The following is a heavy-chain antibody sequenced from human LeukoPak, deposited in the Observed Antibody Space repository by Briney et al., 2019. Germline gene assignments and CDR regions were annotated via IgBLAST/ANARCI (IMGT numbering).Heavy chain of an antibody. CDR1: GDSISSSSSYY. D-gene: IGHD2-2*01. J-gene: IGHJ4*02. V-gene: IGHV4-61*02. CDR3: AGHHYQLSALDY. Sequence: SETLSLTCTVSGDSISSSSSYYWSWIRQPAGKGLEWIGRTHTSGSTNYNPSLKSRVTISVDTSKNQFSLKLSSVTAADTAVYYCAGHHYQLSALDYWGQGTLVTVSS. CDR2: THTSGST.